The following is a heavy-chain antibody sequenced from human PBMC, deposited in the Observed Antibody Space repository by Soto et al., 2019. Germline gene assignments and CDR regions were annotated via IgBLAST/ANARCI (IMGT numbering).Heavy chain of an antibody. D-gene: IGHD3-9*01. CDR2: ISSSSSYI. CDR1: GFTFSSYS. J-gene: IGHJ4*02. Sequence: GGSLRLSCAASGFTFSSYSMNWVRQAPGKGLEWVSSISSSSSYIYYADSVKGRFTISRDNAKNSLYLQMNSLRAEDTAVYYCARGKDILTGYYPPFDYWGQGXLVTVYS. V-gene: IGHV3-21*01. CDR3: ARGKDILTGYYPPFDY.